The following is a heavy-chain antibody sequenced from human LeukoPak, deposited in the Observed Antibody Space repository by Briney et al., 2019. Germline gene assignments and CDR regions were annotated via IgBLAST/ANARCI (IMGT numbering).Heavy chain of an antibody. V-gene: IGHV1-18*01. D-gene: IGHD2-8*01. CDR2: ISAYNGNT. Sequence: ASVKVSCKASGYTFTSYGISWVRQAPGQGLEWMGWISAYNGNTNYAQKLQGRVTMTTDTSTSTAYIELRSLRSDDTAVYYCARVGGDIVLMVYAISDAFDIWGQGTMVTVSS. CDR3: ARVGGDIVLMVYAISDAFDI. J-gene: IGHJ3*02. CDR1: GYTFTSYG.